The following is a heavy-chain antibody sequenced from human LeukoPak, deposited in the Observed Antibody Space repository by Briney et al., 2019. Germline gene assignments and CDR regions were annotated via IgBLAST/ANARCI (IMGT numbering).Heavy chain of an antibody. Sequence: GGSLRLSCAASGFTFSSYWMSWVRQAPGKGPEWVANIKQDGSEKYYVDSVKGRFTISRDNAKNSLYLQMNSLRAEDTAVYYCASGYSYGRGLLWGQGTLVTVSS. D-gene: IGHD5-18*01. CDR3: ASGYSYGRGLL. V-gene: IGHV3-7*01. J-gene: IGHJ4*02. CDR2: IKQDGSEK. CDR1: GFTFSSYW.